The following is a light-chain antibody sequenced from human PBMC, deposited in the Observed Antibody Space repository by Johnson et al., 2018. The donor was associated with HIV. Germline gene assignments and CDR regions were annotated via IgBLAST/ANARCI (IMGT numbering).Light chain of an antibody. CDR1: SSNIGNNY. CDR3: GTWDTSRRAYV. CDR2: ENT. V-gene: IGLV1-51*02. J-gene: IGLJ1*01. Sequence: QSVLTQPPSVSAAPGQKVTISCSGSSSNIGNNYVSWFQQLPGTAPKLLICENTNRPSGIPDRFSGSKSGTSATLGITGLQTGDEADYYCGTWDTSRRAYVLGSGTKVTV.